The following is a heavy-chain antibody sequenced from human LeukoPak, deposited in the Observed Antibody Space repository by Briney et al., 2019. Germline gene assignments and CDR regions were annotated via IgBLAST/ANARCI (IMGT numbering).Heavy chain of an antibody. Sequence: GGSLRLSCAASGFTFSSHAMSWVRQTPGKGLEWISAISGSGGSTFYADSVKGRFTVSRDNSKNTVYLQMNSLRAEDTAVYYCGRDPAWGAIDYWGQGTLVTVSS. V-gene: IGHV3-23*01. CDR2: ISGSGGST. D-gene: IGHD7-27*01. CDR1: GFTFSSHA. CDR3: GRDPAWGAIDY. J-gene: IGHJ4*02.